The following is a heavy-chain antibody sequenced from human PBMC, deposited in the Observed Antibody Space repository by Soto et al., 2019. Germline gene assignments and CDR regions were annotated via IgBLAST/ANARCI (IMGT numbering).Heavy chain of an antibody. Sequence: GGSLRLSFEASVFTFSRVSMNWVRQVPVTGLEWVASISSGSSDTWYADSVKGRFIISRDDAQNSLFLQMKTLRPEDTAMYYCARVAYWGPGTQVTV. V-gene: IGHV3-21*01. CDR2: ISSGSSDT. CDR1: VFTFSRVS. J-gene: IGHJ4*02. CDR3: ARVAY.